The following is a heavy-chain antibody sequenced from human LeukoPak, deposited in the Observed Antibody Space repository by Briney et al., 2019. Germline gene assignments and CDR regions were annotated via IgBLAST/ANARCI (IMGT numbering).Heavy chain of an antibody. Sequence: PGESLKISCKGSGYSFSGYRIGRVRQMPGKGLEWMGIIYPGDSDTRYSPSFQGQVTISADKSISTAYLQCSSLKASDTAMYYCARHLGGGPAATPFDYWGQGTLVTVSS. CDR2: IYPGDSDT. CDR3: ARHLGGGPAATPFDY. CDR1: GYSFSGYR. D-gene: IGHD2-2*01. V-gene: IGHV5-51*01. J-gene: IGHJ4*02.